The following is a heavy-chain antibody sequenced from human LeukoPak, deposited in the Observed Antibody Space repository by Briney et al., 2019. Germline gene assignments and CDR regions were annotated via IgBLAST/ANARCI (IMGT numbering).Heavy chain of an antibody. CDR1: GYTFTGYY. Sequence: ASVKVSCKASGYTFTGYYMHWVRQAPGQGLEWMGWINPNSGGTNYAQKFQRRVTITRDTSIRTAHMERSRLRSDATAVYYCARAGPPDYYYYYMDVGGKGTTVTVSS. J-gene: IGHJ6*03. V-gene: IGHV1-2*02. CDR3: ARAGPPDYYYYYMDV. CDR2: INPNSGGT.